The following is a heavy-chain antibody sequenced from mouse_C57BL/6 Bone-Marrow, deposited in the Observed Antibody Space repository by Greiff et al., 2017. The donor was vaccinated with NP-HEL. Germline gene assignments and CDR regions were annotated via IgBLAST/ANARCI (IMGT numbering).Heavy chain of an antibody. V-gene: IGHV1-7*01. D-gene: IGHD1-1*01. CDR2: INPSSGYT. CDR3: ARSLRRYYFDY. CDR1: GYTFTSYW. J-gene: IGHJ2*01. Sequence: VQGVESGAELAKPGASVKLSCKASGYTFTSYWMHWVKQRPGQGLEWIGYINPSSGYTKYNQKFKDKATLTADKSSSTAYMQLSSLTYEDSAVYYCARSLRRYYFDYWGQGTTLTVSS.